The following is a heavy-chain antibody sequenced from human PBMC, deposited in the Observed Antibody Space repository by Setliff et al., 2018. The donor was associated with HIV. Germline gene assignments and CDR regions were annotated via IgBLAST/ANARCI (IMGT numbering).Heavy chain of an antibody. V-gene: IGHV4-39*01. CDR1: GGSMSSSGPGYY. D-gene: IGHD3-3*01. Sequence: KPSETLSLTCTVSGGSMSSSGPGYYWGWVRQTPGGGLEWIGSVYYRGRTYYNPSLKSRVTISVDTSKNQLSLRLNSMAAADTAMYYCARSQPDTIFGVVTFDCWGQGKMVTVSS. CDR3: ARSQPDTIFGVVTFDC. J-gene: IGHJ4*02. CDR2: VYYRGRT.